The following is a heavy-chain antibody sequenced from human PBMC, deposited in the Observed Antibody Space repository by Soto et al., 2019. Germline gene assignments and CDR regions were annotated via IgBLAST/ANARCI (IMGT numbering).Heavy chain of an antibody. D-gene: IGHD2-21*01. CDR3: ARRHMSNWFDP. V-gene: IGHV4-39*01. J-gene: IGHJ5*02. CDR1: GGSISSSSYY. CDR2: IYCSGSA. Sequence: SETLSLTCTVSGGSISSSSYYWGWIRQPPGKGLEWIGSIYCSGSAYYNPSLKSRVTISVDTSKNQFSLKLSSVTAADTAVFYCARRHMSNWFDPWGQGTLVTVSS.